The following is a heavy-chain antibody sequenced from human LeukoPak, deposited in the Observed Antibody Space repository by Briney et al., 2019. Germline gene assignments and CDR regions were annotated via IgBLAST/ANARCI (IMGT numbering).Heavy chain of an antibody. J-gene: IGHJ4*02. V-gene: IGHV3-23*01. CDR2: ISGSGSST. D-gene: IGHD2/OR15-2a*01. CDR3: AKDLSPGPC. Sequence: GGSLRLSCVASGFTFSSYAMSWVRQAPGKGLGWVSAISGSGSSTYYADSVKGRFTISRDNSKDTLYLQMNSLRAEDTAVYYCAKDLSPGPCWGQGSLVTVSS. CDR1: GFTFSSYA.